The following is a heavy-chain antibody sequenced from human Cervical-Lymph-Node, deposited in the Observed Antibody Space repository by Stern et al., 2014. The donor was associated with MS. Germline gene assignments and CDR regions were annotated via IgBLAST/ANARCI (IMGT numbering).Heavy chain of an antibody. CDR1: GYSLTNTW. CDR2: ISPADSET. CDR3: ARGRGIALRPDY. J-gene: IGHJ4*02. V-gene: IGHV5-51*03. D-gene: IGHD6-13*01. Sequence: EVQLVQSGAELKKPGESLRISCKGSGYSLTNTWIGWVRQMPGKGLEWMGIISPADSETRYGRPFQGQFPISAEKSINTAYLQWSSLKASDTAMYYCARGRGIALRPDYWGQGTLVTVSS.